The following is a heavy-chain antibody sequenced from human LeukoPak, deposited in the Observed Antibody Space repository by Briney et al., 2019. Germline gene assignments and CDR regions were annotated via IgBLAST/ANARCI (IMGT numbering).Heavy chain of an antibody. Sequence: SETLSLTCAVYGGSFSDYYWTWIRQSPGKGLEWIGEINHSGSTNYNPSLKSRVTFSADTSKNQFSLKLSSVTAADTAVYYCARRQGSSGWPNWFDPWGRGTLVTVSS. CDR2: INHSGST. CDR1: GGSFSDYY. V-gene: IGHV4-34*01. CDR3: ARRQGSSGWPNWFDP. D-gene: IGHD6-19*01. J-gene: IGHJ5*02.